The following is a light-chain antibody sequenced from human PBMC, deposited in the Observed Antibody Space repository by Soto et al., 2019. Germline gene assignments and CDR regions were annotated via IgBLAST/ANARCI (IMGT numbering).Light chain of an antibody. J-gene: IGLJ1*01. CDR1: TSNIGSNT. CDR2: SNN. CDR3: AAWDASRNGYV. Sequence: QSVLTQPPSTSGTPGQRVTISCSGTTSNIGSNTVNWYQHLPGTAPKLLIYSNNQRPSGVPDRFSGSKSGTSASLAVSGLQSEDEAHYYCAAWDASRNGYVFGTGTRSPS. V-gene: IGLV1-44*01.